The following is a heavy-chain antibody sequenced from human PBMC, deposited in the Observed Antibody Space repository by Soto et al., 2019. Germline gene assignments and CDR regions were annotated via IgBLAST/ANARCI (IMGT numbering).Heavy chain of an antibody. CDR1: GFTFSSFL. CDR2: INPDGSEK. Sequence: GGSLRLSCAASGFTFSSFLMDWVRQAPGKGLEWVANINPDGSEKHYVDSVKGRFTISRDNAKNALYLHMSSLTAEDSALYYCSRSLDSWGQGTRVTVSS. J-gene: IGHJ4*02. V-gene: IGHV3-7*01. CDR3: SRSLDS.